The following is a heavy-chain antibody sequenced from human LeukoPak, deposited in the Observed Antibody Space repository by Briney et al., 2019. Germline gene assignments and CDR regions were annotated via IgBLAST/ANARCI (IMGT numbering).Heavy chain of an antibody. CDR3: AKSNGYGLVDI. J-gene: IGHJ3*02. V-gene: IGHV4-4*02. D-gene: IGHD3-10*01. Sequence: GSLRLSCAAAAFTFSTYSMNWVRQAAGKGLEWIGNIFYSGSTYYSPSLRSRVTISLDTSRNQFSLKLNSVTAADTAVYYCAKSNGYGLVDIWGQGTMVTVSS. CDR2: IFYSGST. CDR1: AFTFSTYS.